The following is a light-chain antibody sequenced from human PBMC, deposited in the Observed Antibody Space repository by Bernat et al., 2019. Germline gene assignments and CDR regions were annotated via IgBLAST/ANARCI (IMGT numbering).Light chain of an antibody. Sequence: QSALTQPRSVSGSPGQSVTISCTGTSSDVGGYNYVSWYQQHPGKAPKLMIYDVSKRPSGVPDRFSGSKSGNTASLTISGLQAEDEADYYCCSYAGSYISPHYVFGTGTKVTVL. CDR3: CSYAGSYISPHYV. J-gene: IGLJ1*01. CDR1: SSDVGGYNY. CDR2: DVS. V-gene: IGLV2-11*01.